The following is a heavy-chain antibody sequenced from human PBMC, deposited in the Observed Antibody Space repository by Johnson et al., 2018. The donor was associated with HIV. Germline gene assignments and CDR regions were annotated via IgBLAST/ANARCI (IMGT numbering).Heavy chain of an antibody. J-gene: IGHJ3*02. Sequence: VQLVESGGGLVKPGGSLRLSCAASGFTFSSYAMHWVRQATGKGLEWVSAIGTAGDTYYPGSVKGRFTISRDNSKNTLYLQMKSLRAEDTAVYYCAKKLGVLTVPWAFDIWGQGTMVTVSS. CDR3: AKKLGVLTVPWAFDI. V-gene: IGHV3-13*01. CDR2: IGTAGDT. CDR1: GFTFSSYA. D-gene: IGHD3-10*01.